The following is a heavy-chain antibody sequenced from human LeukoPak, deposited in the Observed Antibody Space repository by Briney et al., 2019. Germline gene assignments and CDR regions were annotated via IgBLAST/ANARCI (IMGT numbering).Heavy chain of an antibody. CDR1: GFTFSSYW. D-gene: IGHD3-9*01. V-gene: IGHV3-74*01. Sequence: GGSLRLSCAASGFTFSSYWMHWVRQSPGKGLEWVSRISDDGSHTGYADSVKGRFTISRDNARNTLFLQMNSLRAEDTAVYYCARVFATGPSFDYWGQGTLVTVSS. CDR2: ISDDGSHT. CDR3: ARVFATGPSFDY. J-gene: IGHJ4*02.